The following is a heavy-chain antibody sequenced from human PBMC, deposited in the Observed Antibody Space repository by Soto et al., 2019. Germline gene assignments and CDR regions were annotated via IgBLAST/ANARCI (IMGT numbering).Heavy chain of an antibody. CDR2: IR. CDR1: GFTFSSYE. Sequence: PGGSLRLSCAASGFTFSSYEMNWVRQAPGKGLEWVSYIRYVDSVKGRFTMSRDNAENSLYLQMSSLGAEDTAMYYCARDPYGNGYGAFDIWGQGTMVTVSS. CDR3: ARDPYGNGYGAFDI. J-gene: IGHJ3*02. V-gene: IGHV3-48*03. D-gene: IGHD3-22*01.